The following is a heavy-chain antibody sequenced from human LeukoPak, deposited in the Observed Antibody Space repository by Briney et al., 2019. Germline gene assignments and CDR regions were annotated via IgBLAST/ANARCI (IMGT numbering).Heavy chain of an antibody. CDR1: VGSIGSYC. D-gene: IGHD3-10*01. CDR3: ARDLMPRRSYHLDAFDI. V-gene: IGHV4-59*01. CDR2: IYDSGST. Sequence: SETLSLTCTVSVGSIGSYCWSWIRQSPGKELEWIWYIYDSGSTTYNPSLKSRVTILVDTSKQQFSLQLSSVTAADTALYYCARDLMPRRSYHLDAFDIWGQGTMVTVSS. J-gene: IGHJ3*02.